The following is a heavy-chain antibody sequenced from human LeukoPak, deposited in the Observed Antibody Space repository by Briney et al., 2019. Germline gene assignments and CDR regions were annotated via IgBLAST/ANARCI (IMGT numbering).Heavy chain of an antibody. J-gene: IGHJ4*02. D-gene: IGHD3-22*01. CDR3: AKTGMDYDSSGYYYD. V-gene: IGHV3-23*01. CDR2: ISGSAGST. Sequence: GGSLRLSCAASGFTFSSYAMTWVRQAPGKGLEWVSAISGSAGSTYYADSVKGRFTISRDNSKNTLYLQMNSLRAEDTAVYYCAKTGMDYDSSGYYYDWGQGTLVTVSS. CDR1: GFTFSSYA.